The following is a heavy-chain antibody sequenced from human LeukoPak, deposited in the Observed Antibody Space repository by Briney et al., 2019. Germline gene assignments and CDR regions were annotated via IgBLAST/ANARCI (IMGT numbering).Heavy chain of an antibody. D-gene: IGHD3-22*01. Sequence: ASVRVSCKASGYTFTSYGISWVRQAPGQGLEWMGWISAYNGNTNYAQKLQGRVTMTTDTSTSTAYMELRSLRSDDTAVYYCATISSGYYYYAFDIWGQGTMVTVSS. CDR1: GYTFTSYG. CDR2: ISAYNGNT. J-gene: IGHJ3*02. CDR3: ATISSGYYYYAFDI. V-gene: IGHV1-18*01.